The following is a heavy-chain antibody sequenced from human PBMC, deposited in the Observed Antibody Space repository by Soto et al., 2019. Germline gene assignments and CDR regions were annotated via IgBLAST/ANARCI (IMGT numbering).Heavy chain of an antibody. CDR3: ARGPPTIWSGYFDH. D-gene: IGHD3-3*01. J-gene: IGHJ4*02. Sequence: PGGSLRLSCAASGFTFSSYSMNWVRQAPGKGLEWVSSISSSSSYIYYADSVKGRFTISRDNAKNSLYLQMNSLGAEDTAVYYCARGPPTIWSGYFDHWGQGTLVTVSS. V-gene: IGHV3-21*01. CDR1: GFTFSSYS. CDR2: ISSSSSYI.